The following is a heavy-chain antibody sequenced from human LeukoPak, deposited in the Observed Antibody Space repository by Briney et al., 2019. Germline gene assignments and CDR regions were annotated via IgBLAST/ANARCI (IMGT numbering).Heavy chain of an antibody. J-gene: IGHJ5*02. CDR1: GFTFSGYW. CDR2: INSDGSST. D-gene: IGHD2-2*01. V-gene: IGHV3-74*01. Sequence: HPGGSLRLSCAASGFTFSGYWMHWVGQAPGKGPVWVSRINSDGSSTSYADSVKGRFTISRDNAKNTLFLQMNSLRAEDTAVYYCVRPSSSTITWGQGTLVTVSS. CDR3: VRPSSSTIT.